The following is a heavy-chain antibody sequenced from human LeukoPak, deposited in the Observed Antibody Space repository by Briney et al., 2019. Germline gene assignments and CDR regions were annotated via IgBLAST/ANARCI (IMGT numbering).Heavy chain of an antibody. CDR1: GFTFDYYA. D-gene: IGHD3-10*01. CDR3: AKDMKDLLWFGEFGSIDY. J-gene: IGHJ4*02. CDR2: ISWNSGSI. Sequence: PGGSLILSCAASGFTFDYYAMHWARQAPGKGLERVSGISWNSGSIGYADSVRGRFTISRDNAKNSLYLQMNSLRAEDTALYYCAKDMKDLLWFGEFGSIDYWGQGTPVTVSS. V-gene: IGHV3-9*01.